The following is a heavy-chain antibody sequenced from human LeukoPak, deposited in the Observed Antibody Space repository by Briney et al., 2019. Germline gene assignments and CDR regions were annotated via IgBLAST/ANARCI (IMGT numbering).Heavy chain of an antibody. CDR1: GGTFSSYA. J-gene: IGHJ6*04. V-gene: IGHV1-69*06. CDR3: ARGVQLEPYYYYYGMDV. CDR2: IIPIFGTA. Sequence: SVKVSCKASGGTFSSYAISWVRQAPGQGLEWMGGIIPIFGTANYAQKFQGRVTITADKSTSTAYMELSSLRSEDTAVHYCARGVQLEPYYYYYGMDVWGKGTTVTVSS. D-gene: IGHD1-1*01.